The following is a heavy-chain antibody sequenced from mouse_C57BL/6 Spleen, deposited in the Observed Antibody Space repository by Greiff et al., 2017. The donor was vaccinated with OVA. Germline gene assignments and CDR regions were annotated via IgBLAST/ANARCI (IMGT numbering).Heavy chain of an antibody. V-gene: IGHV5-6*02. J-gene: IGHJ1*03. D-gene: IGHD1-1*01. CDR2: ISSGGSYT. CDR1: GFTFSSYG. Sequence: EVKVEESGGDLVKPGGSLKLSCAASGFTFSSYGMSWVRQTPDKRLEWVATISSGGSYTYYPDSVKGRFTISRDNAKNTLYLQMSSLKSEDTAMYYCARQGITTVVATSDWYFDVWGTGTTVTVSS. CDR3: ARQGITTVVATSDWYFDV.